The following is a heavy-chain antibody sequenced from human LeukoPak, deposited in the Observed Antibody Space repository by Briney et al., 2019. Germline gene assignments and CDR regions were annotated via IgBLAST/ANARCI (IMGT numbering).Heavy chain of an antibody. CDR2: ISAYNGNT. V-gene: IGHV1-18*01. D-gene: IGHD3-9*01. J-gene: IGHJ4*02. CDR1: GYTFTSYG. CDR3: ARGALDRTLYYDILTGYGFYYFDY. Sequence: ASVKVSCKASGYTFTSYGISWVRQAPGQGLEWMGWISAYNGNTNYAQKLQGRVTMTTDTSTSTAYMELRSLRSDDTAVYYCARGALDRTLYYDILTGYGFYYFDYWGQGTLVTVSS.